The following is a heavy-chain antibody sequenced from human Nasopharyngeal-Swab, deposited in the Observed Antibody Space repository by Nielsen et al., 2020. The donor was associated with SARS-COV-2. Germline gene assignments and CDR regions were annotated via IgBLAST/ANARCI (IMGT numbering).Heavy chain of an antibody. Sequence: GESLKISCAASGFTFSSYGMHWVRQAPGKGLEWVVVISYDGSNKYYADSVKGRFTISRDNSKNTLYLQMNSLRAEDTAVYYCAKGTITMVRGVIGWFDPWGQGTLVTVSS. V-gene: IGHV3-30*18. CDR2: ISYDGSNK. J-gene: IGHJ5*02. CDR1: GFTFSSYG. D-gene: IGHD3-10*01. CDR3: AKGTITMVRGVIGWFDP.